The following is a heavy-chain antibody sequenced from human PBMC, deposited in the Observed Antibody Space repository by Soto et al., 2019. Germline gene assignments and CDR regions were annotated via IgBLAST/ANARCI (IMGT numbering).Heavy chain of an antibody. CDR1: GGSFSGYY. J-gene: IGHJ4*02. V-gene: IGHV4-34*01. CDR2: INHSGST. Sequence: QVQLQQWGAGLLKPSETLSLTCAVYGGSFSGYYWSWIRQPPGKGLEWIGEINHSGSTNYNPSLKSRVTIPVDTSKNQFSLKLSSVTAADTAVYYCARGRLDTAMVNFDYWGQGTLVTVSS. CDR3: ARGRLDTAMVNFDY. D-gene: IGHD5-18*01.